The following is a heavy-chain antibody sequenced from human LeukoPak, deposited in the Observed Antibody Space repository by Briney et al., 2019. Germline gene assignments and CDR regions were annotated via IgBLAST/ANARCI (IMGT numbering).Heavy chain of an antibody. CDR1: GGSLSNHY. V-gene: IGHV4-59*08. J-gene: IGHJ4*02. D-gene: IGHD3-16*01. CDR3: ARSGTVGVMPV. Sequence: RPSETLSLTCTVSGGSLSNHYWSWIRLPPGKGLEWIGYIYYSGGTNYNPSLKSRVTISVDTSKNQFSLKLSSVTAADTAVYYCARSGTVGVMPVWGQGTLVTVSS. CDR2: IYYSGGT.